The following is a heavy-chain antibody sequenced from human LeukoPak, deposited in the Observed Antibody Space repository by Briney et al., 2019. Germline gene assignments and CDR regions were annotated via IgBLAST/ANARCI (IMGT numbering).Heavy chain of an antibody. V-gene: IGHV1-69*13. Sequence: SVKVSCKASGGTFSSYAISWVRQAPGQGLEWMGGIIPIFGTANYAQKFQGRVTITADESTSTAYMELSSLRSEDTAVYYCAGSQSSSSTSLTRYYYYYYYLDVWGKGTTVTVSS. CDR1: GGTFSSYA. J-gene: IGHJ6*03. D-gene: IGHD2-2*01. CDR3: AGSQSSSSTSLTRYYYYYYYLDV. CDR2: IIPIFGTA.